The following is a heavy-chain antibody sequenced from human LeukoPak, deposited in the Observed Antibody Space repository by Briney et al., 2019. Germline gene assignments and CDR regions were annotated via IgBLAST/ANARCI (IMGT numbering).Heavy chain of an antibody. CDR3: AKGDYGDYVLDY. CDR2: IYYSGST. CDR1: GGSISSGGYY. J-gene: IGHJ4*02. Sequence: SETLSLTCTVSGGSISSGGYYWSWIRQHPGKGLEWIGYIYYSGSTYYNPSLKSRVTISVDTSKNQFSLKLSSVTAEDTAVYYCAKGDYGDYVLDYWGQGTLVTVSS. D-gene: IGHD4-17*01. V-gene: IGHV4-31*03.